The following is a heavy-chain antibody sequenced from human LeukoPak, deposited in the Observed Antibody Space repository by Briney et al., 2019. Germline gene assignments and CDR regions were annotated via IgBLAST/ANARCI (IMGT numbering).Heavy chain of an antibody. CDR2: ISGSGGST. J-gene: IGHJ4*02. V-gene: IGHV3-23*01. CDR3: AKEGVPTGTRRGPGDY. Sequence: GASLRLSCAASGFTFSSYAMSWVRQAPGKGLEWVSAISGSGGSTYYADSVKGRFTISRDNPKNTLYLQMNSLRAEDTAVYYCAKEGVPTGTRRGPGDYWGQGTLVTVSS. D-gene: IGHD1-7*01. CDR1: GFTFSSYA.